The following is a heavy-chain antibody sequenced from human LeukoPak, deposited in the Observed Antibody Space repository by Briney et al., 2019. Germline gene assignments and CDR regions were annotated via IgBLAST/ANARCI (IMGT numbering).Heavy chain of an antibody. CDR1: GFTFDDYA. CDR3: AKDMYSSSSSHFDY. V-gene: IGHV3-43*02. CDR2: ISGDGDYT. D-gene: IGHD6-6*01. Sequence: GGSLRLSCAASGFTFDDYAIHCVRQVPGKCLEWVSLISGDGDYTYYADSVKGRFTISRDNSKYSLYLQMNSLRTEDTALYYCAKDMYSSSSSHFDYWGQGTLVTVSS. J-gene: IGHJ4*02.